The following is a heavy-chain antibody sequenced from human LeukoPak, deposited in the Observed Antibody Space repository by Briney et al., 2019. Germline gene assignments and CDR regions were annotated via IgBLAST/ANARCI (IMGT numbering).Heavy chain of an antibody. J-gene: IGHJ4*02. Sequence: PGGSLRLSCAASGFTFSSYAMSWVRQAPGKGLEWVSDISGSGGSTYYADSVKGRFTISRDNSKNTLYLQMNSLRAEDTAVYYCAKDRYYDSSGPWGWYFDYWGQGTLVTVSS. CDR3: AKDRYYDSSGPWGWYFDY. D-gene: IGHD3-22*01. CDR2: ISGSGGST. V-gene: IGHV3-23*01. CDR1: GFTFSSYA.